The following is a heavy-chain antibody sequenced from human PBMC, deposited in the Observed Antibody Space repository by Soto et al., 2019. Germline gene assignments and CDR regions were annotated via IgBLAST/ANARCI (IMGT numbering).Heavy chain of an antibody. J-gene: IGHJ4*02. V-gene: IGHV1-2*02. CDR1: GYIFTGYH. CDR2: INPNTGGT. Sequence: QVQLVQSGAEVKKPGASMKVSCKASGYIFTGYHMHWVRQAPGQGLEWMGWINPNTGGTNFAQKFQGRVTMTRDTSISTAYMELSRLRSDDTAVYYCVRGIREESYGIDYWGQGTLVTVSS. D-gene: IGHD5-18*01. CDR3: VRGIREESYGIDY.